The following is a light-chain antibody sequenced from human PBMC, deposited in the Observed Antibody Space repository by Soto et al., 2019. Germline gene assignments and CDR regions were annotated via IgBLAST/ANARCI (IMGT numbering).Light chain of an antibody. CDR2: SAS. CDR1: QSVSSSY. J-gene: IGKJ1*01. V-gene: IGKV3-20*01. CDR3: QQYDKLPRT. Sequence: EIVMTQSPATLSVSPGERATLSCRASQSVSSSYLAWYQQKPGQPPRLLIHSASSRASGIPDRFTGSGSGTNFTLTISRLEPEDSAVYYCQQYDKLPRTFGQGTKVDI.